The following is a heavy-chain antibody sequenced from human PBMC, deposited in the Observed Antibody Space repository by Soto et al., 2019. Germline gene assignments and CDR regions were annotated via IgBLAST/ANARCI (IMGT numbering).Heavy chain of an antibody. J-gene: IGHJ4*02. CDR2: FNPILSFS. D-gene: IGHD3-10*01. V-gene: IGHV1-69*02. CDR3: ATSFGSGSRAFDY. Sequence: QVQLVQSGAEVKKPGSSVKVSCKASGDTFNFYTINWVRQAPGLGLEWMGRFNPILSFSNSALKFQGRVTLTADKSTRTAYMVLRSLRSEDTAIYYCATSFGSGSRAFDYWGQGALVTVSS. CDR1: GDTFNFYT.